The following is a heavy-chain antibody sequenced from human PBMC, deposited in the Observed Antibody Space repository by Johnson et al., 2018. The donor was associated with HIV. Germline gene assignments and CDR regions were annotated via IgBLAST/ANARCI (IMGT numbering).Heavy chain of an antibody. CDR1: GFPFSSYG. CDR3: TYSSAWSPCAFDI. J-gene: IGHJ3*02. D-gene: IGHD6-19*01. CDR2: ISYDGSNK. V-gene: IGHV3-30*03. Sequence: VQLVESGGGVVQPGRSLRLSCAASGFPFSSYGMHWVRQAPGKGLEWVAVISYDGSNKYYADSVKGRFTISRDNSKNTLYLQMNSLRAEDTAVFYCTYSSAWSPCAFDIWGQGTMVTVSS.